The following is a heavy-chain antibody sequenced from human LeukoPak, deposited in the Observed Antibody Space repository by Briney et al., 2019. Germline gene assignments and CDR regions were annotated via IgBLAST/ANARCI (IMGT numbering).Heavy chain of an antibody. V-gene: IGHV4-39*07. CDR1: GGSISSSSYY. CDR2: IYYSGST. D-gene: IGHD3-10*01. Sequence: SETLSLTCTVSGGSISSSSYYWGWIRQPPGKGLEWIANIYYSGSTYYNPSLQSRVTISVDTSKNQFSLKLSSVTAADTAVYYCARDLTYYYGSGSYYNVPSFDYWGQGTLVTVSS. J-gene: IGHJ4*02. CDR3: ARDLTYYYGSGSYYNVPSFDY.